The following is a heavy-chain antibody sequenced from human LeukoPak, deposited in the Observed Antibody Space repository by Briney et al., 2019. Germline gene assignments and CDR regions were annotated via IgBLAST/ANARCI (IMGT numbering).Heavy chain of an antibody. D-gene: IGHD2-21*02. V-gene: IGHV3-13*01. CDR2: IGTAGDT. CDR3: VRDTAVAAKFGNWHFDL. CDR1: GFTFSRYD. Sequence: PGGSLRLSCAASGFTFSRYDMHWVRQDTGRGLEWVSAIGTAGDTYYPGSVKGRFTISRESAKNSLYLQMNSLRAEDTAVYYCVRDTAVAAKFGNWHFDLWGRGTLVTVSS. J-gene: IGHJ2*01.